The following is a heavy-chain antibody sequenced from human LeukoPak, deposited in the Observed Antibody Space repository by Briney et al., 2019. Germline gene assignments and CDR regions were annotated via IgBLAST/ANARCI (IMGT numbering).Heavy chain of an antibody. J-gene: IGHJ4*02. D-gene: IGHD2-2*02. CDR1: GGSISTIPYY. V-gene: IGHV4-39*01. Sequence: SETLSLTCSVSGGSISTIPYYWGWLPQPPGKGLEWIGGIFYPGKTLYAASLESRATISVDTSKNQFSLKLSSVTAADTAVYYCARPCYSSRDFYFDSWGQGTLVTVSS. CDR2: IFYPGKT. CDR3: ARPCYSSRDFYFDS.